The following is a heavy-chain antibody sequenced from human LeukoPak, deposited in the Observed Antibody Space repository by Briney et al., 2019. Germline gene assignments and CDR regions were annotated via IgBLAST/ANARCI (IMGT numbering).Heavy chain of an antibody. CDR2: ISDSGGST. V-gene: IGHV3-23*01. J-gene: IGHJ4*02. CDR1: GITLSNYG. CDR3: AKRGVVIRVILVGFHKEAYYFDS. Sequence: GGSLRLSCAISGITLSNYGMSWVRQAPGKGLEWVAGISDSGGSTNYADSVKGRFTISRDNPKNTLYLQMNSLRAEDTAVYFCAKRGVVIRVILVGFHKEAYYFDSWGQGALVTVSS. D-gene: IGHD3-22*01.